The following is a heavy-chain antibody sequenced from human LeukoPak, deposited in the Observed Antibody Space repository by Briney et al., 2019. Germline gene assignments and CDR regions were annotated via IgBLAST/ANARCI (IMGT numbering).Heavy chain of an antibody. V-gene: IGHV4-4*02. J-gene: IGHJ4*02. Sequence: SETLSLTCAVSGGSISSSNWWSWVRQPPGKGLEWIGEIYHSGSTNYNPSLKSRVTISVDKSKNQFSLKLSSVTAADTAVYYCARERSYSGSYLDYWGQGTLVTVSS. CDR3: ARERSYSGSYLDY. CDR1: GGSISSSNW. D-gene: IGHD1-26*01. CDR2: IYHSGST.